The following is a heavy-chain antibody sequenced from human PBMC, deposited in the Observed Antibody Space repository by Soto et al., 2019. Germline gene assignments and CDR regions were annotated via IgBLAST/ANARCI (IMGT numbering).Heavy chain of an antibody. J-gene: IGHJ4*02. CDR1: GFSLTTTGVG. CDR2: IYWDDDK. CDR3: AHRPRLDWGHFDS. D-gene: IGHD7-27*01. Sequence: QITLKESGPPLLKPTQTLTLTCTFSGFSLTTTGVGVGWIRQPPGKALECLAVIYWDDDKRYSTSLRNRLTISQDTSKNQVVLTMTNMDPVDTGTYYCAHRPRLDWGHFDSWGQGALVTVSS. V-gene: IGHV2-5*02.